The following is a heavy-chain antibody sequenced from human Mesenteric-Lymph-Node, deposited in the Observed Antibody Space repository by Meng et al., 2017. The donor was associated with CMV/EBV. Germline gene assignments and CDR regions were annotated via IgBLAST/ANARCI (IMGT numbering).Heavy chain of an antibody. V-gene: IGHV4-59*01. CDR3: ARDKLTYRFCSSSTCYNGFDV. CDR1: YY. J-gene: IGHJ3*01. D-gene: IGHD5-24*01. Sequence: YYWRWLRQPRGKDLGCLAYIYSGGRTNYTPSLKGRVTISRDTSKNQFSLKLTSVTADDTAVYYCARDKLTYRFCSSSTCYNGFDVWGPGTNVTVSS. CDR2: IYSGGRT.